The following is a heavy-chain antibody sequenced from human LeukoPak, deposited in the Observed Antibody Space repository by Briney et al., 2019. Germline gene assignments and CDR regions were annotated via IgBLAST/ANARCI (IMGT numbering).Heavy chain of an antibody. CDR1: GYTFTSYD. CDR3: ATVDTAMVPLTKV. Sequence: ASVKVSCKASGYTFTSYDINWVRQATGQGLEWMGWMNPNSGNTGYAQKFQGRVTMTRNTSISTAYMELSSLKASDTAMYYCATVDTAMVPLTKVWGQGTLVTVSS. J-gene: IGHJ4*02. V-gene: IGHV1-8*01. CDR2: MNPNSGNT. D-gene: IGHD5-18*01.